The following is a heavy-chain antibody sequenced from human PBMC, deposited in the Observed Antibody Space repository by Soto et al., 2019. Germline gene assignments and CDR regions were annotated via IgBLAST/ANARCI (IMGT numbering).Heavy chain of an antibody. CDR1: GGTFSSYA. D-gene: IGHD1-1*01. J-gene: IGHJ6*02. CDR3: AREWSHGGTSYYYGMDV. CDR2: IIPIFGTA. Sequence: ASVKVSCKASGGTFSSYAISWVRQAPGQGLEWMGGIIPIFGTANYAQKFQGRVTITADKSTSTAYMELSSLRSEDTAVYYCAREWSHGGTSYYYGMDVWGQGTTVTVSS. V-gene: IGHV1-69*06.